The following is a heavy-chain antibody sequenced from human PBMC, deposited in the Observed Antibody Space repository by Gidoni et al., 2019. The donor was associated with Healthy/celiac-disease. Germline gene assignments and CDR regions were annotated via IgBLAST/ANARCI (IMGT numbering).Heavy chain of an antibody. CDR1: GGSISSGGYY. CDR2: IYYSGST. V-gene: IGHV4-31*03. J-gene: IGHJ4*02. Sequence: QVQLQESGPGLVKPSQTLSLTCTVSGGSISSGGYYWSWIRQHPGKGLEWIGYIYYSGSTYYNPSLKSRVTISVDTSKNQFSLKLSSVTAADTAVYYCARVYRWLQSLYYFDYWGQGTLVTVSS. D-gene: IGHD5-12*01. CDR3: ARVYRWLQSLYYFDY.